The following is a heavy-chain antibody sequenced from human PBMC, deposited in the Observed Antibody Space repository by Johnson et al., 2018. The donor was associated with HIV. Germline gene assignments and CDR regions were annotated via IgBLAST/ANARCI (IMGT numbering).Heavy chain of an antibody. D-gene: IGHD3-22*01. Sequence: VQLVESGGGVVRPGGSLRLSCAASGFTFDDYGMSWVRLGPGKGLEWVSDINWNGGSTDYADSVKGRFTISRDNSKNTLYLQMNSLRAEDTAVYYCARVPTSSGYHDAFDIWGQGTMVTVSS. J-gene: IGHJ3*02. CDR2: INWNGGST. CDR3: ARVPTSSGYHDAFDI. V-gene: IGHV3-20*04. CDR1: GFTFDDYG.